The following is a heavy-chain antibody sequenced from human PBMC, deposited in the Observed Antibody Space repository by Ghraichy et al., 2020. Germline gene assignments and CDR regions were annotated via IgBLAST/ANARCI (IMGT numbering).Heavy chain of an antibody. Sequence: GESLNISCIASGFSFGDYAMSWFRQAPGKGLEWVGFIRSKADGGATNYAASVKGRFTISRDDSKTVAYLQMNSLKIEDTAVYYCVRDRPLDYWGQGTLVTVSS. CDR2: IRSKADGGAT. J-gene: IGHJ4*02. CDR3: VRDRPLDY. D-gene: IGHD6-6*01. V-gene: IGHV3-49*03. CDR1: GFSFGDYA.